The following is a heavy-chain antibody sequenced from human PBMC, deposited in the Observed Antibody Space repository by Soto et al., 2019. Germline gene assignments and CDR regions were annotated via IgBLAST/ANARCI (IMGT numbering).Heavy chain of an antibody. Sequence: EVQLVESGGGLVKPGGSLRLSCAASGFTFSSYSMNWVRQAPGKGLEWVSSISSSSSYIYYADSVKGRFTISRDNAKNSLYLQMNSLRAEDTAVYYCAREGIAVAGYYFGYWGQGTLVTVSS. CDR1: GFTFSSYS. D-gene: IGHD6-19*01. CDR3: AREGIAVAGYYFGY. CDR2: ISSSSSYI. V-gene: IGHV3-21*01. J-gene: IGHJ4*02.